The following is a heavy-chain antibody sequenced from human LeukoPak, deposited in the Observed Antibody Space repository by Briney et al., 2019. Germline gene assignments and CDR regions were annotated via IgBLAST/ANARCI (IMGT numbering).Heavy chain of an antibody. CDR2: IYYSGST. CDR3: ASPYYYDSSGYYPNWYFDL. CDR1: GGSISSSSYY. J-gene: IGHJ2*01. Sequence: SETLSLTSTVSGGSISSSSYYWGWIRQPPGKGLEWIGSIYYSGSTYYNPSLKSRVTISVDTSKNQFSLKLSSVTAADTAVYYCASPYYYDSSGYYPNWYFDLWGRGTLVTVSS. D-gene: IGHD3-22*01. V-gene: IGHV4-39*07.